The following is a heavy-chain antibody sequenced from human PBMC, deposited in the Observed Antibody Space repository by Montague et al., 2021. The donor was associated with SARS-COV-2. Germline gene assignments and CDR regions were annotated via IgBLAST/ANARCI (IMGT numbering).Heavy chain of an antibody. Sequence: SLRLSCAASGFTVSSNYMTWVRQAPGKGLEWVSVIYSGGSTYYADSVKGRFTISRDNSKNTLYLQLNSLRAEDTAVYYCARVGRGSAILPIAIHYGMDVWGQGTTVTVSS. CDR2: IYSGGST. CDR3: ARVGRGSAILPIAIHYGMDV. V-gene: IGHV3-53*01. J-gene: IGHJ6*02. CDR1: GFTVSSNY. D-gene: IGHD2-21*01.